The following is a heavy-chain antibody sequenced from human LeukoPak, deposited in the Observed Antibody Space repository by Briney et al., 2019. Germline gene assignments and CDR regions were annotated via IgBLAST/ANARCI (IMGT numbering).Heavy chain of an antibody. CDR2: ASWNSGSI. J-gene: IGHJ4*02. V-gene: IGHV3-9*01. D-gene: IGHD5-12*01. CDR1: GFTFDDYA. Sequence: GGSLRLSCAASGFTFDDYAKHWVRQAPGKGLEWVSGASWNSGSIGYADSVKGRFTISRDNAKNSLYLQMNSLRAEDTALYYCAKGRGYSGYEVLFDYWGQGTLVTVSS. CDR3: AKGRGYSGYEVLFDY.